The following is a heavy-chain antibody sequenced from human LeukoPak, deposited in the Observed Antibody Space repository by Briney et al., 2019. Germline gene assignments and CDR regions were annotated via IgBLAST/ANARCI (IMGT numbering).Heavy chain of an antibody. D-gene: IGHD2-15*01. V-gene: IGHV3-30*18. J-gene: IGHJ6*02. CDR1: GFTFSSYG. CDR3: AKSIHCSGGSCFRSAALYGMDV. CDR2: ISYDGSNK. Sequence: PGGSLRLSCAASGFTFSSYGMHWVRQAPGKGLEWVAVISYDGSNKYYADSVKGRFTISRDNSKNTLYLQMNSLRAEDTAVYYCAKSIHCSGGSCFRSAALYGMDVWGQGTTVTVSS.